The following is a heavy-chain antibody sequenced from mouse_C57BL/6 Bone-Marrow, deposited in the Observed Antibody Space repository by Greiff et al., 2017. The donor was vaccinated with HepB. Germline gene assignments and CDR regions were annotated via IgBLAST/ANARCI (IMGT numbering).Heavy chain of an antibody. V-gene: IGHV14-4*01. CDR1: GFNIKDDY. CDR2: IDPENGDT. CDR3: TTAQDYAMDY. D-gene: IGHD3-2*02. Sequence: EVQGVESGAELVRPGASVKLSCTASGFNIKDDYMHWVKQRPEQGLEWIGWIDPENGDTEYASKFQGKATITADTSSNTAYLQLSSLTSEDTAVYYCTTAQDYAMDYWGQGTSVTVSS. J-gene: IGHJ4*01.